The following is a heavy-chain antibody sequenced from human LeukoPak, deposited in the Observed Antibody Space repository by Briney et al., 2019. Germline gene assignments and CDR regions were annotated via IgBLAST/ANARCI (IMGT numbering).Heavy chain of an antibody. CDR2: LDPADGEM. D-gene: IGHD3-22*01. J-gene: IGHJ6*02. CDR3: ANLYYHDSSGYNGMDV. V-gene: IGHV1-24*01. Sequence: GASVMLSCKVSGSTLTEFSIHWVRQVPGKGLEWMGGLDPADGEMIYAQKLQGRVTMAEDSSIDTAYMVLRSLRSEDTAVYYCANLYYHDSSGYNGMDVWGQGNTVSVSS. CDR1: GSTLTEFS.